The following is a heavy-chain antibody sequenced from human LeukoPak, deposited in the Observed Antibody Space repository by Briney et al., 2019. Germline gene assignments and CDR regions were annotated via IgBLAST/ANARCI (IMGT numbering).Heavy chain of an antibody. CDR3: ATVTITMVRGVRYGMDV. CDR2: FDPEDGET. D-gene: IGHD3-10*01. V-gene: IGHV1-24*01. CDR1: GYTLTELS. Sequence: ASVKVSCKVSGYTLTELSMHWVRQAPGKGLEWMGGFDPEDGETIYAQKFQGRVTMTEDTSTDTAYMELSSLRSEDTAVYYCATVTITMVRGVRYGMDVWGKGTTATVSS. J-gene: IGHJ6*04.